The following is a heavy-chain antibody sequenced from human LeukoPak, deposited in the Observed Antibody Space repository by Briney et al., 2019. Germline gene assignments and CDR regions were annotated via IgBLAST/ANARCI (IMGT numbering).Heavy chain of an antibody. CDR2: INHSGST. CDR1: GGSFSGYY. J-gene: IGHJ3*02. D-gene: IGHD4-17*01. V-gene: IGHV4-34*01. Sequence: SETLSLTCAVYGGSFSGYYWSWIRQPPGKGLEWIGEINHSGSTNYNPSLKSRVTISVDTSKNQFSLKLSSVTAADTAVYYCASLKTTVTTPPPVLENAFDIWGQGTMVTVSS. CDR3: ASLKTTVTTPPPVLENAFDI.